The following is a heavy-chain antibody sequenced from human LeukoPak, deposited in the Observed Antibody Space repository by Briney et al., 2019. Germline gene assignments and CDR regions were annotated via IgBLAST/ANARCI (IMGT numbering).Heavy chain of an antibody. CDR1: GYTFTTYW. CDR2: IYPGDSDT. CDR3: ARRGDSGSHSY. D-gene: IGHD1-26*01. J-gene: IGHJ4*02. V-gene: IGHV5-51*01. Sequence: GESLKISCMASGYTFTTYWIGWVRQMPGKGLEWMGIIYPGDSDTRYNPSFQGQVTISADKSISTAYLQWSSLKASDTAMYYCARRGDSGSHSYWGQGTLVTVSS.